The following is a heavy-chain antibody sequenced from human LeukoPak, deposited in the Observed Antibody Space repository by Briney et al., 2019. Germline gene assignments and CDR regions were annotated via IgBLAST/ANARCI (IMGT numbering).Heavy chain of an antibody. Sequence: GGSLRLSCAASGFTFSSYDMHWVRQATGKGLEWVSAIGTAGDTYYPGSVKGRLTISRENAKNSLYLQMTSLRGEDTPVYYCAKVAASGSRTGYFDYWGQGTLVTVSS. CDR3: AKVAASGSRTGYFDY. V-gene: IGHV3-13*01. D-gene: IGHD1-26*01. CDR1: GFTFSSYD. J-gene: IGHJ4*02. CDR2: IGTAGDT.